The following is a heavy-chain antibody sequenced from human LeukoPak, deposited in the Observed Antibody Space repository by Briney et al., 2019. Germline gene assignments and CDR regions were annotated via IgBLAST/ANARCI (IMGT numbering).Heavy chain of an antibody. CDR1: GFTFSNYW. V-gene: IGHV3-7*01. Sequence: GGSLRLSCSASGFTFSNYWMSWVRQAPGKGLEWVANIKQDESEKYYVDSVKGRFTISRDNAKNSLYLQMNSLRAEDTAVYYCARDSIYSSGWFNYFDYWGQGTLVTVSS. CDR3: ARDSIYSSGWFNYFDY. J-gene: IGHJ4*02. CDR2: IKQDESEK. D-gene: IGHD6-19*01.